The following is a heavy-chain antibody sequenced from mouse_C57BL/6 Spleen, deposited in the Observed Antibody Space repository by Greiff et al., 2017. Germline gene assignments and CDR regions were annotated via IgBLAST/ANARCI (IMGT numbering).Heavy chain of an antibody. CDR2: IYPGSGNT. Sequence: QVQLQQSGPELVKPGASVKISCKASGYSFTSYYIHWVKQRPGQGLEWIGWIYPGSGNTKYNEKFKGKATLTADTSSSTAYMQLSSLTSEDAAVYSGARTLARYYAMDDWGQGTSVTVSS. CDR3: ARTLARYYAMDD. CDR1: GYSFTSYY. J-gene: IGHJ4*01. V-gene: IGHV1-66*01.